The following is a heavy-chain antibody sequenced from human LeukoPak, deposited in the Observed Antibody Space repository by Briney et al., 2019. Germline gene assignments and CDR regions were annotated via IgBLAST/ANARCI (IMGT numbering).Heavy chain of an antibody. CDR3: ARASTTFDD. CDR2: VADGGGT. Sequence: SETLSLTCSVSGGSITSYYWSWIRQPPGKGLEWIGHVADGGGTNYSPSHSSRVSISVDTSKNQFSLKLSSVTAADAAVYFCARASTTFDDWGQGTLVTVSS. CDR1: GGSITSYY. J-gene: IGHJ4*02. D-gene: IGHD1-14*01. V-gene: IGHV4-59*01.